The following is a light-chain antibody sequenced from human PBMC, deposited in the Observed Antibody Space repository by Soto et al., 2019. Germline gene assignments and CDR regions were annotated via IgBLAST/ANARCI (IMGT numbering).Light chain of an antibody. V-gene: IGKV1-39*01. CDR2: AAS. Sequence: DIQMTQSPSSLSASVGDRVTITCLASQSISSYLNWYQQKPGKAPKLLIFAASSFQSGVPSRFSGSGSGTDFTLTISSLQPEDFAVYYCQQYDNSPLTFGGGTKVDIK. CDR1: QSISSY. CDR3: QQYDNSPLT. J-gene: IGKJ4*01.